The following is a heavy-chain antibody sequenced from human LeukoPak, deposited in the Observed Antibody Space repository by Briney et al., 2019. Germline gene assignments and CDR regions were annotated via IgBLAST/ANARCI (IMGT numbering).Heavy chain of an antibody. CDR2: IYPGDSDT. CDR3: ARAANHVWGSYRFDY. CDR1: GYSFTSYW. V-gene: IGHV5-51*01. J-gene: IGHJ4*02. Sequence: KDGESLKISCKGSGYSFTSYWIGWVRQMPGKGLEWMGIIYPGDSDTRYSPSFQGQVTISADKSISTAYLQWSSLKASDTAMYYCARAANHVWGSYRFDYWGQGTLVTVSS. D-gene: IGHD3-16*02.